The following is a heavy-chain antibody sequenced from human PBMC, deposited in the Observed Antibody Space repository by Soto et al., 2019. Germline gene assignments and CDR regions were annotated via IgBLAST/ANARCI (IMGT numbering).Heavy chain of an antibody. CDR2: MNPNSGNT. J-gene: IGHJ5*02. CDR1: GYTFTSYD. D-gene: IGHD3-10*01. CDR3: ARVGLWFGELPSTVVTWFDP. Sequence: QVQLVQSGAEVKKPGASVKVSCKASGYTFTSYDINWVRQATGQGLEWMGWMNPNSGNTGYAQKFQGRVTMTRNTSMSTAYMELSSLRSADTAVYYCARVGLWFGELPSTVVTWFDPWGQGTLVTVSS. V-gene: IGHV1-8*01.